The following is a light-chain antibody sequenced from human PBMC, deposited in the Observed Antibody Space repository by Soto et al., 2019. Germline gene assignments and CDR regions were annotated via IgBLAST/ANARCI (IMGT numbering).Light chain of an antibody. J-gene: IGKJ3*01. CDR2: AAS. CDR3: QQSYSTPQFT. Sequence: DMQMTQSPSSLSASVGDRVTITCRASQSISNYLNWYQQKPGKAPKLLIYAASSLQSGVPSRFSGSGSGTDFTLTISSLQPEDFATYSCQQSYSTPQFTFGPGTKVDIK. CDR1: QSISNY. V-gene: IGKV1-39*01.